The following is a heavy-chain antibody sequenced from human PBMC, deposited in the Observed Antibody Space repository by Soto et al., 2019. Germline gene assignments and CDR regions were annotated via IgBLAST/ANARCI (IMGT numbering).Heavy chain of an antibody. CDR1: GFTFSSYG. J-gene: IGHJ6*02. D-gene: IGHD2-15*01. CDR3: ARQLAVPYAAYAMDV. V-gene: IGHV3-33*03. Sequence: QVHLVESGGGVVQPGRSLRLSCAASGFTFSSYGMLWVRQAPGKGLEWVAVIWYNGSKKYYGESVKGRFTIFRDNSENTLYLEMSSLRAEDTAVYYCARQLAVPYAAYAMDVWGQGTTVTVSS. CDR2: IWYNGSKK.